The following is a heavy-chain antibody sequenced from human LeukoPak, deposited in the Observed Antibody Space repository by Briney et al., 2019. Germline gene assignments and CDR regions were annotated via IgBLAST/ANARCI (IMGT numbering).Heavy chain of an antibody. CDR2: IYYSGST. J-gene: IGHJ3*02. V-gene: IGHV4-61*01. D-gene: IGHD1-26*01. CDR3: ARSALGRDAFDI. CDR1: GGSVSSGSYY. Sequence: SETLSLTCTVSGGSVSSGSYYWSWIRQPPGKGLEWIGYIYYSGSTNYNPSLKSRVTISVDTSKNQFSLKLSSVTAADTAVYYCARSALGRDAFDIWGQGTMVTVSS.